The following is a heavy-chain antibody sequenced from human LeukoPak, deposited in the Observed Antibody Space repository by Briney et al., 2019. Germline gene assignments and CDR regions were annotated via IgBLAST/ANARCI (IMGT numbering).Heavy chain of an antibody. V-gene: IGHV1-69*01. D-gene: IGHD1-1*01. CDR2: IIPIFGTA. CDR3: ARDHRPGPYNWNDGGFDY. J-gene: IGHJ4*02. Sequence: SVKVSCKASGGTFSSYAISWVRQAPGQGLEWMGGIIPIFGTANYAQKFQGRVTITADESTSTAYMELSSLRSEDTAVYYCARDHRPGPYNWNDGGFDYWGQGTLVTVS. CDR1: GGTFSSYA.